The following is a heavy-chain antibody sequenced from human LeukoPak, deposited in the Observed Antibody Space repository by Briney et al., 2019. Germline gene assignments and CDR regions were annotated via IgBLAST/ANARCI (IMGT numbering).Heavy chain of an antibody. CDR3: ARESYCGGDCYQPVRTFDY. V-gene: IGHV1-46*01. J-gene: IGHJ4*02. CDR1: GYTFTSYY. CDR2: INPSGGST. D-gene: IGHD2-21*02. Sequence: ASVKVSCQASGYTFTSYYMHWVRQAPGQGLEWMGIINPSGGSTSYAQKFRGRVTMTRDTSTSTVYMELSSLRSEDTAVYYCARESYCGGDCYQPVRTFDYWGQGTLVTVSS.